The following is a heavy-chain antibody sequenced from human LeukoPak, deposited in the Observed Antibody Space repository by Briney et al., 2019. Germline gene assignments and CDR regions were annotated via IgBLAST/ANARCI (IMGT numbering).Heavy chain of an antibody. D-gene: IGHD6-13*01. Sequence: PSETLSLTCTVSGGSISSSSYYWGWIRQPPGKGLEWIGSIYYSGSTYYNPSLKSRVTISVDTSKNQFSLKLSSVTAADTAVYYCARVGVAAAGIFCRGCWYWGQGTLVTVSS. CDR1: GGSISSSSYY. J-gene: IGHJ4*02. CDR2: IYYSGST. V-gene: IGHV4-39*01. CDR3: ARVGVAAAGIFCRGCWY.